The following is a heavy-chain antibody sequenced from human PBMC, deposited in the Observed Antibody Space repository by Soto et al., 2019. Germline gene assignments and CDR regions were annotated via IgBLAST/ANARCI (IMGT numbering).Heavy chain of an antibody. V-gene: IGHV3-13*04. J-gene: IGHJ6*02. CDR2: IGTIGDT. CDR1: GFNFRNYD. Sequence: EVQLVEFGGGLVQPGGSLRLSCAASGFNFRNYDMHWVRQVPGKGLEWVSAIGTIGDTYYRDSVKGRFTISREDAKYSLYLQMNSLTAGDTAVYYCAREIREAVGRGHHYYGIDVWGQGTTVTVSS. D-gene: IGHD6-13*01. CDR3: AREIREAVGRGHHYYGIDV.